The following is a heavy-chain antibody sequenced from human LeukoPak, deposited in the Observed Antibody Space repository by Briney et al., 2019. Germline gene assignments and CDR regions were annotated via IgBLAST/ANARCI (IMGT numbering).Heavy chain of an antibody. CDR2: ISGSGGGT. CDR3: AKHLGDTSGWDY. V-gene: IGHV3-23*01. CDR1: GFTFSNAW. J-gene: IGHJ4*02. Sequence: GGSLRLSCAASGFTFSNAWMSWVRQAPGKGLEWVSAISGSGGGTYYADSVKGRFTISRDNSKNTLSLQMNSLRAEDTALYYCAKHLGDTSGWDYWGQGTLVTVSS. D-gene: IGHD6-19*01.